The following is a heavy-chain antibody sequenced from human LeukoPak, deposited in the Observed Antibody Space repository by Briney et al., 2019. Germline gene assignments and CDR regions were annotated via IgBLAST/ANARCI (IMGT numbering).Heavy chain of an antibody. D-gene: IGHD2-15*01. CDR3: ARGGRMVAKPIGQVNWFDP. J-gene: IGHJ5*02. V-gene: IGHV4-34*01. CDR2: INHSGST. Sequence: PSETLSLTCAVYGGSFSGYYWSWIRQPPGNGLEWIGEINHSGSTNYNPYLKSRVTISVDTSKDQFSLKLSSVTAADTAVYYCARGGRMVAKPIGQVNWFDPWGQGTLVAVSS. CDR1: GGSFSGYY.